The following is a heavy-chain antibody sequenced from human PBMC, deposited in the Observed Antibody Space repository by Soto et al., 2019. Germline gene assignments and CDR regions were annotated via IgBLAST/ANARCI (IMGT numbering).Heavy chain of an antibody. CDR3: ASELVRSDYYYYYGMDV. D-gene: IGHD6-6*01. Sequence: QVQLQESGPGLVKPSETLSLTCTVSGGSVSSGSYYWSWIRQPPGKGLEWIGYIYYSGSTNYNPSLQSRVTISVDTSKNQFSLKLSSVTAADTAVYYCASELVRSDYYYYYGMDVWGQGTTVTVSS. V-gene: IGHV4-61*01. CDR1: GGSVSSGSYY. J-gene: IGHJ6*02. CDR2: IYYSGST.